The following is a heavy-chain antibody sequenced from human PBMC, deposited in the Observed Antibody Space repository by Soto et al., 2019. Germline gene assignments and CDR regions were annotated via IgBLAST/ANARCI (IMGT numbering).Heavy chain of an antibody. V-gene: IGHV3-66*01. CDR3: ARAPSHKDLHLAFDY. J-gene: IGHJ4*01. CDR2: IYSDSST. CDR1: GFTVSSDY. Sequence: PGGSLRLSCAASGFTVSSDYMSWVRQAPGKGLEWVSLIYSDSSTHFADSVKGRFTISTDNSKNTLYLQMNRLRVEDTAVYYCARAPSHKDLHLAFDYRGQEAFVTGSS. D-gene: IGHD2-15*01.